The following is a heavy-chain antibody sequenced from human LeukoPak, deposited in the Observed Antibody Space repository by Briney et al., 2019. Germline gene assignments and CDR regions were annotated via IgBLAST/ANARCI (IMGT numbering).Heavy chain of an antibody. CDR2: INAGNGNT. V-gene: IGHV1-3*01. CDR3: ARDQAYGIAVAGTYYYGIDV. Sequence: ASVKVSCKASGYTFTSYAMHWVRQAPGQRLEWMGWINAGNGNTKYSQKFQGRVTITRDTSASTAYMELSSLRSEDTAVYYCARDQAYGIAVAGTYYYGIDVWGKGTTVTVSS. CDR1: GYTFTSYA. D-gene: IGHD6-19*01. J-gene: IGHJ6*04.